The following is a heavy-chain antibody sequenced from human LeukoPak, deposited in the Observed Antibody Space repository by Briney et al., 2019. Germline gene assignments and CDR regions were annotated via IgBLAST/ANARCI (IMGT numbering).Heavy chain of an antibody. CDR3: ARGFFYQWLARGAFDI. Sequence: KASETLSLTCTVSGGSISSSSYYWGWIRQPPGKGLEWIGEIIHSGSTNYNPSLKSRVTISVDTSKKHFSLKLSSVTAADTAVYYCARGFFYQWLARGAFDIWGQGTMVSVSS. CDR1: GGSISSSSYY. CDR2: IIHSGST. V-gene: IGHV4-39*02. J-gene: IGHJ3*02. D-gene: IGHD6-19*01.